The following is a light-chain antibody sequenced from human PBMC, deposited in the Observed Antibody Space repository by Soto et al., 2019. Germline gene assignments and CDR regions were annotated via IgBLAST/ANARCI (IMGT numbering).Light chain of an antibody. V-gene: IGKV3-20*01. CDR2: GAS. J-gene: IGKJ2*01. CDR1: QSVSSSH. Sequence: DIVLTQSPGTLSLSPGEGATLSCRASQSVSSSHLAWYPQKPGQAPRLVIYGASSRATGIPDRFSGSGSGTDFTLTISRLEPEDFAVYYCQQYGGSPLYTFGQGTTLEIK. CDR3: QQYGGSPLYT.